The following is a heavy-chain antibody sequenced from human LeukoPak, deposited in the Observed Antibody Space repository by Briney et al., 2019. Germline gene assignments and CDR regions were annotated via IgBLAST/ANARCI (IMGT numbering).Heavy chain of an antibody. CDR2: IYPGDSDT. Sequence: GESLKISCKGSEYSFADSWVAWVRQMPGKGLEWMAIIYPGDSDTRYSPSFQGQVTISADKSISTAYLQWSSLKASDTAMYYCARSGRGFDYWGQGTLVTVSS. J-gene: IGHJ4*02. CDR3: ARSGRGFDY. D-gene: IGHD3-10*01. CDR1: EYSFADSW. V-gene: IGHV5-51*01.